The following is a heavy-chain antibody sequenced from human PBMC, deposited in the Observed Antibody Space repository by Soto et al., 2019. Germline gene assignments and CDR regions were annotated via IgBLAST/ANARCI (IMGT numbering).Heavy chain of an antibody. CDR2: INHSGST. Sequence: PSETLSLTCAVYGGTFSGYDWSWIRQPPGKGLEWIGEINHSGSTNYNPSLKSRVTISVDTSKNQFSLKLSSVTAADTAVYYCASQQSVAARPNFDYWGQGTLVTVSS. J-gene: IGHJ4*02. CDR1: GGTFSGYD. D-gene: IGHD6-6*01. CDR3: ASQQSVAARPNFDY. V-gene: IGHV4-34*08.